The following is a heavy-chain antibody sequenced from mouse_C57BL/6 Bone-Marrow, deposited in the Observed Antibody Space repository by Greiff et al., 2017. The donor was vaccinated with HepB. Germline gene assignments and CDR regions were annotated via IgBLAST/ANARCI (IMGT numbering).Heavy chain of an antibody. CDR2: IYPGSGST. V-gene: IGHV1-55*01. CDR1: GYTFTSYW. Sequence: QVQLQQPGAELLKPGASVKMSCKASGYTFTSYWITWVKQRPGQGLEWIGDIYPGSGSTNYNEKFKSKATLTVDTSSSTAYMQLSSLTSEDSAVYYCARDTFFSIRYFDVWGTGTTVTVSS. D-gene: IGHD5-1-1*01. J-gene: IGHJ1*03. CDR3: ARDTFFSIRYFDV.